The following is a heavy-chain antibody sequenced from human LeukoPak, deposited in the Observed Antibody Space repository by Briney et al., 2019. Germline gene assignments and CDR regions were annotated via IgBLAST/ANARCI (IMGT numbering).Heavy chain of an antibody. CDR1: GFTLSSSW. J-gene: IGHJ3*02. CDR2: VNSDGSST. CDR3: STGLGHACEI. D-gene: IGHD3-16*01. Sequence: GRSLRLSCAASGFTLSSSWMHSVSQVPGKGLVWVSRVNSDGSSTSYADSVKARSTISRDNAKNTLYVRMNSPRTAGLAVYYFSTGLGHACEIWGRRTTGTVSS. V-gene: IGHV3-74*01.